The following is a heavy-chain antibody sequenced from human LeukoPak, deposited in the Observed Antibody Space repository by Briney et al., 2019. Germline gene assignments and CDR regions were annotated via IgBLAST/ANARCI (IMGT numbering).Heavy chain of an antibody. Sequence: QSGGSLRLSCAASGFTFSNHAMICVRQTPGKGLQWISVISDSGRTTEYPDSVKGRFTISKDNSKHTLSLQMNSVGDEDTAIYYCAKNVVVKRYIDYWGQGTLVTVSS. J-gene: IGHJ4*02. CDR2: ISDSGRTT. V-gene: IGHV3-23*01. D-gene: IGHD2-15*01. CDR1: GFTFSNHA. CDR3: AKNVVVKRYIDY.